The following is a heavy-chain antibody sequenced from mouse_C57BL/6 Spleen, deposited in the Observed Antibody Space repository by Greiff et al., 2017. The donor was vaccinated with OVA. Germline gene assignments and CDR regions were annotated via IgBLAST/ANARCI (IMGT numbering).Heavy chain of an antibody. CDR2: ISSGSSTI. CDR1: GFTFSDYG. V-gene: IGHV5-17*01. D-gene: IGHD4-1*01. Sequence: EVQLVESGGGLVKPGGSLKLSCAASGFTFSDYGMHWVRQAPEKGLEWVAYISSGSSTIYYAATVKGRFTISRDNAKNTLFLQMTSLRSEDTAMYYCARTNWDEYFDYWGQGTTLTVSS. CDR3: ARTNWDEYFDY. J-gene: IGHJ2*01.